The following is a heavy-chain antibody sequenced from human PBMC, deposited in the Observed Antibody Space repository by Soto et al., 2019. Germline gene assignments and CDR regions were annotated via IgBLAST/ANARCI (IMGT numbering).Heavy chain of an antibody. D-gene: IGHD3-3*01. V-gene: IGHV3-30*18. CDR1: GFTFSSYG. Sequence: QVQLVDSGGGVVQPGRSLRLSCAASGFTFSSYGMHWVRQAPGKGLEWVAVISYDGSNKYYADSVKGRFTISRDNSKNTLYLQMNSLRAEDTAVYYCAKSPHTDYDFWSGSIDYWGQGTLVTVSS. J-gene: IGHJ4*02. CDR3: AKSPHTDYDFWSGSIDY. CDR2: ISYDGSNK.